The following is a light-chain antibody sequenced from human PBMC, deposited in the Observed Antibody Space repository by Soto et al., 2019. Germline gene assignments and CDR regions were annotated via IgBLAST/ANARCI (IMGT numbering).Light chain of an antibody. V-gene: IGLV2-14*01. Sequence: QSALTQPASVSGSPGQSITISCTGTSSDVGGYNAVSWYQQHPGKAPKLMIYDVTNRPSGASNRFSGSKSGNTASLTISGLQAEDEADYYCGSYATGGAHVFGTGTKVTVL. CDR1: SSDVGGYNA. CDR3: GSYATGGAHV. CDR2: DVT. J-gene: IGLJ1*01.